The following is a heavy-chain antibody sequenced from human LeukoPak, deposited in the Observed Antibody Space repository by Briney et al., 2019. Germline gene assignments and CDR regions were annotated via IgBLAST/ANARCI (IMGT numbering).Heavy chain of an antibody. CDR3: AKGWEYGDKNYYYYYLDV. CDR1: GATLSTLA. CDR2: LIPSLGAP. J-gene: IGHJ6*03. D-gene: IGHD4-23*01. Sequence: SVKVSCKASGATLSTLALSWVRRAPGQGFQWMGGLIPSLGAPSYAQKFQGRVTIIADESTNTAFMELSSLRSEDTAVYYCAKGWEYGDKNYYYYYLDVWGNGTTVTVSS. V-gene: IGHV1-69*01.